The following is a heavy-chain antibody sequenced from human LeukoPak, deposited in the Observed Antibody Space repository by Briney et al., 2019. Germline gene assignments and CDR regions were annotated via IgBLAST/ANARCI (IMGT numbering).Heavy chain of an antibody. CDR2: ISSSGSTI. J-gene: IGHJ6*02. V-gene: IGHV3-11*01. CDR1: GFTFSDYY. Sequence: GGSLRLSCAASGFTFSDYYMSWIRQAPGKGLEWVSYISSSGSTIYYADSVKGRFTISRDNAKNSLYLQMNSLRAEDTAVYYCASDKEARDPGDYYYYYGMGVWGQGTTVTVSS. D-gene: IGHD3-10*01. CDR3: ASDKEARDPGDYYYYYGMGV.